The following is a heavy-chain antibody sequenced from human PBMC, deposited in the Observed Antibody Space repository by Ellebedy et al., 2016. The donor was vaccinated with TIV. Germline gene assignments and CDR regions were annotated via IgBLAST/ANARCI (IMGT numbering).Heavy chain of an antibody. CDR1: GGSISSYY. CDR3: ARETITMVRGVIFDY. J-gene: IGHJ4*02. V-gene: IGHV4-59*13. Sequence: SETLSLXXSVSGGSISSYYWSWIRQPPGKGLEWIGYVYYSGSTKYNPSLNSRVTISGDMSNNHFSLTLTSVTAADTAVYYCARETITMVRGVIFDYWGQGMLVTVSS. CDR2: VYYSGST. D-gene: IGHD3-10*01.